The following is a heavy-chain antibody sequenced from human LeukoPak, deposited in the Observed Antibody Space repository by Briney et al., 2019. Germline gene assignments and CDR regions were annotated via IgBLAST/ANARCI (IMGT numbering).Heavy chain of an antibody. D-gene: IGHD5-24*01. CDR1: GYTFTGYY. CDR2: INPNSGGT. Sequence: ASVKVSCKASGYTFTGYYMHWVRQAPGQGLEWMGWINPNSGGTNYAQKFQGRVTMTRDTSLSTAYMELSRLRSDDTAVYYCARDQYGQEMATIPDYWGQGTLVTVSS. J-gene: IGHJ4*02. V-gene: IGHV1-2*02. CDR3: ARDQYGQEMATIPDY.